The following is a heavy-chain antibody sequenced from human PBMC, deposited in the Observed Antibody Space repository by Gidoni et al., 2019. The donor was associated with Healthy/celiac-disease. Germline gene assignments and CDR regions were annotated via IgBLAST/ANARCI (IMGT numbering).Heavy chain of an antibody. Sequence: QVQLQQWGAGLLKPSETLSLTCAVYGGSFSGYYWSWIRQPPGKGLEWIGEINHSGSTNYNPSLKSRVTISVDTSKNQFSLKLSSVTAADTAVYYCARRAKRSRGGPAQADYWGQGTLVTVSS. V-gene: IGHV4-34*01. CDR1: GGSFSGYY. D-gene: IGHD6-13*01. CDR2: INHSGST. J-gene: IGHJ4*02. CDR3: ARRAKRSRGGPAQADY.